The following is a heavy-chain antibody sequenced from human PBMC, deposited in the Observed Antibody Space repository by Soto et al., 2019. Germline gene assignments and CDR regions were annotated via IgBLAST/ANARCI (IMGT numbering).Heavy chain of an antibody. Sequence: PSETLSLTCTVSGASITSNTYFWAWLRQSPGKGLTWIGSVSSSGGTFYNPSLKSGITISEDTAKNQVSLKMASVTAADTAIYYCAIQGRPIAGMGWFDPWGPGTLVTVSS. CDR3: AIQGRPIAGMGWFDP. CDR1: GASITSNTYF. D-gene: IGHD1-20*01. J-gene: IGHJ5*02. CDR2: VSSSGGT. V-gene: IGHV4-39*01.